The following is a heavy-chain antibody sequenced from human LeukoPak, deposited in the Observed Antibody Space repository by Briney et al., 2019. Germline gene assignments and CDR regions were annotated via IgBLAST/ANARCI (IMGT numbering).Heavy chain of an antibody. CDR1: GGSFSGYY. V-gene: IGHV4-34*01. D-gene: IGHD3-22*01. CDR3: ARDYYDSSGYYRTSYYYYYYCMDV. J-gene: IGHJ6*03. Sequence: SETLSLTCAVYGGSFSGYYWSWIRQPPGKGLEWIGEINHSGSTNYNPSLKSRVTISVDTSKNQFSLKLSSVTAADTAVYYCARDYYDSSGYYRTSYYYYYYCMDVWGKGTTVTVSS. CDR2: INHSGST.